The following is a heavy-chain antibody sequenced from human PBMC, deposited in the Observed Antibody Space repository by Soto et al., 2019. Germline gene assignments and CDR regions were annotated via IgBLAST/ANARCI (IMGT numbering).Heavy chain of an antibody. CDR1: GYTFTGYY. Sequence: ASVKVSCKASGYTFTGYYMHWVRQAPGQGLEWMGWINPNSGGTNYAQKFQGRVTMTRDTSISTAYMELSRLRSDDTAVYYCARGVSMIVVAHFDYWGQGTLFTASP. CDR3: ARGVSMIVVAHFDY. D-gene: IGHD3-22*01. V-gene: IGHV1-2*02. J-gene: IGHJ4*02. CDR2: INPNSGGT.